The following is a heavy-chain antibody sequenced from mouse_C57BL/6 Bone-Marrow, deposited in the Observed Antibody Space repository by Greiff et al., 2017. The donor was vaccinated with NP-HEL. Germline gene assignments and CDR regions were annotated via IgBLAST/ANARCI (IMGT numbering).Heavy chain of an antibody. CDR1: GFSLTSYA. Sequence: VMLVESGPGLVAPSQSLSITCTVSGFSLTSYAISWVRQPPGKGLEWLGVMWTGGGTNYNSALKSRLSISKDNSKSQVFLKMNSLQTDDTARYYCARNAGSSFYWYFDVWGTGTTVTVSS. CDR2: MWTGGGT. V-gene: IGHV2-9-1*01. D-gene: IGHD1-1*01. CDR3: ARNAGSSFYWYFDV. J-gene: IGHJ1*03.